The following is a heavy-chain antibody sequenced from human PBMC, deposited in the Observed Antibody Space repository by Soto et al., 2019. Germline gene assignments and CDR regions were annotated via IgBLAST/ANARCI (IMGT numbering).Heavy chain of an antibody. J-gene: IGHJ5*02. CDR2: MYYNGNI. Sequence: PSETLSLTCNVSGGSISNYYWTWVRQSPEKGLEWIGYMYYNGNINYNPSLKSRVTISIDTSKNQFSLTLKSVTAADTAVYYCASGGNWFDPW. CDR1: GGSISNYY. V-gene: IGHV4-59*01. CDR3: ASGGNWFDP. D-gene: IGHD3-16*01.